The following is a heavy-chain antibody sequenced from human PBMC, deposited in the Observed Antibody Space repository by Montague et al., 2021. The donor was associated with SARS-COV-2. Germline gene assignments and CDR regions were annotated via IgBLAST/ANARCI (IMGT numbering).Heavy chain of an antibody. CDR1: GGSFSTYS. V-gene: IGHV4-34*01. D-gene: IGHD3-10*01. Sequence: SETLSLTCAVHGGSFSTYSWNWIRQPPGKGLEWIGEIHHGGSTNYNPSLKSRVTISADTSKNQFSLKLTSAAAADTAVYYCARLGDGVVPSPILGFGPYYSNYYMDVWGKGTTVTVSS. J-gene: IGHJ6*03. CDR3: ARLGDGVVPSPILGFGPYYSNYYMDV. CDR2: IHHGGST.